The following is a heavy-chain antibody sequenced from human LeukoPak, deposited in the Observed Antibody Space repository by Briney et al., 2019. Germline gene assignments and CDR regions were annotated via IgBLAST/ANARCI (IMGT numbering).Heavy chain of an antibody. CDR1: VYTFTDYY. CDR3: ARKLELPAY. Sequence: SVTVSCMASVYTFTDYYLHWVRQAPGQGVEWMGWMNPNSGGTNYAQKFQGRVTMTRDTSISTAYMELRSLRSDDTAMYYCARKLELPAYWGQGTLVTLSS. CDR2: MNPNSGGT. J-gene: IGHJ4*02. D-gene: IGHD1-7*01. V-gene: IGHV1-2*02.